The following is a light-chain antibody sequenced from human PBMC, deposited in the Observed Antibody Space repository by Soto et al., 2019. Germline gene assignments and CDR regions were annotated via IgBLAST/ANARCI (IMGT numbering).Light chain of an antibody. CDR3: QHYNSYSEA. CDR2: AAS. J-gene: IGKJ1*01. CDR1: QSITNY. Sequence: MTQSPATLSASVGERVTLTCRASQSITNYLTWYQQKPGQAPKLLIYAASSLDSGVPSRFRGSGSGTEFTLTISSLQPDDFATYYCQHYNSYSEAFGQGTKVDI. V-gene: IGKV1-5*01.